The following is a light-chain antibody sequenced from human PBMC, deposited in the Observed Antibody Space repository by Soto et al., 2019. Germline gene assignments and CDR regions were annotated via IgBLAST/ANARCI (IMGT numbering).Light chain of an antibody. J-gene: IGKJ2*02. CDR2: KAS. Sequence: DIQMTQSPSTLSASVGDRVTITCRASQSIRSWLAWYQQKPGKAPKLLIHKASSLESGVPSRFSGSASGTEFTLTISSLQPDDFATYYCHQYNSYSGTFGQGTKVEIK. CDR3: HQYNSYSGT. CDR1: QSIRSW. V-gene: IGKV1-5*03.